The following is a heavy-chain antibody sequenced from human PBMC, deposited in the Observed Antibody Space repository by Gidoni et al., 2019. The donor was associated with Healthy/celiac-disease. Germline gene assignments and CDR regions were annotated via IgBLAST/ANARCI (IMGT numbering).Heavy chain of an antibody. D-gene: IGHD3-22*01. CDR2: IIPIFGKE. CDR1: GGTFSSYA. CDR3: ARERGGDYYDSSGYYYGVVDY. V-gene: IGHV1-69*01. Sequence: QVQLVQSGAEVKKPGSSVKVSCKASGGTFSSYAISWVRQAPGQGLEWMGGIIPIFGKENDDQKFKGRVTITAEESTSTANMERSSLRLEDTALYYGARERGGDYYDSSGYYYGVVDYWGQGTLVTVSS. J-gene: IGHJ4*02.